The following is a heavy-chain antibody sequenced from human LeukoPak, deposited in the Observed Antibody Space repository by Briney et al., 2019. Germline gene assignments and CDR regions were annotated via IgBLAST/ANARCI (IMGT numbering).Heavy chain of an antibody. J-gene: IGHJ4*02. V-gene: IGHV3-23*01. CDR3: AKDRYGDDELC. CDR1: GFTFSTNG. Sequence: GGSLRLSCVASGFTFSTNGMTWVGQAPGKGPEGVSTIRGFGFGGSTHYADSVKGRFTISRDNSKNTLYLQMDSLRAEDTALYYCAKDRYGDDELCWGQGTLVTVSS. D-gene: IGHD4-17*01. CDR2: IRGFGFGGST.